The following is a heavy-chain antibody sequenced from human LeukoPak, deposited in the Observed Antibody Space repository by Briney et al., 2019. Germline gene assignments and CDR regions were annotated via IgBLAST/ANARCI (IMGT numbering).Heavy chain of an antibody. V-gene: IGHV3-23*01. CDR1: RFTFNSYA. Sequence: PGGSLRLSCAASRFTFNSYAMSWVRQAPGKGLEWVSAMSGSGSTYYADSVKGRFTISRDNSKNTLYLQMNSLRAEDTAVYYCAKGVLVLGYCSGGSCYQIDHWGQGTLVTVSS. CDR3: AKGVLVLGYCSGGSCYQIDH. J-gene: IGHJ4*02. D-gene: IGHD2-15*01. CDR2: MSGSGST.